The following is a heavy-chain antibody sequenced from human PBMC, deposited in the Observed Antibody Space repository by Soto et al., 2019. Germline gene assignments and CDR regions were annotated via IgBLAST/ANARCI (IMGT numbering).Heavy chain of an antibody. CDR1: GFTFSEYA. CDR3: TKEPKKSISHDY. CDR2: ISSSGGTT. V-gene: IGHV3-23*01. D-gene: IGHD2-21*01. J-gene: IGHJ4*02. Sequence: EVQLLESGGGLVQPGGSLRLSCAASGFTFSEYAMSWVRQAPGKGLEWVSSISSSGGTTSYPDSVKGRFTISRDNSKNTLFLQMNGLRAEDTAIYYCTKEPKKSISHDYWGLGTLVTVSP.